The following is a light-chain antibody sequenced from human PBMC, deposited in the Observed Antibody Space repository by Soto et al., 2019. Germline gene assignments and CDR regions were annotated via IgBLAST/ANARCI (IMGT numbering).Light chain of an antibody. CDR3: SSYTSGSTLVV. V-gene: IGLV2-14*01. Sequence: QSALTQPASVSGSPGQSITISCTGSSSDVGAYNYVSWYQQHPGKAPRLMIYEVTNRPSGVSNRFSGSKSGNTASLTISGLRAEDEADYYCSSYTSGSTLVVFGGGTQLPS. CDR1: SSDVGAYNY. J-gene: IGLJ2*01. CDR2: EVT.